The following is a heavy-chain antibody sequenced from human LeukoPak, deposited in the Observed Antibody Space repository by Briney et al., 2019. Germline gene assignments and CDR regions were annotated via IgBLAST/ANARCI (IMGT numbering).Heavy chain of an antibody. CDR1: GFTFGSYG. J-gene: IGHJ4*02. Sequence: PGGSLRLSCAASGFTFGSYGMHWVRQAPGKGLEWVTFIRSDGSNKYYADSVKGRFTISRDNSKNTLYLQMNTLIADDTAVYYCARGNFYSSSGSSPLDSWGQGTLVTVSS. CDR2: IRSDGSNK. D-gene: IGHD3-10*01. CDR3: ARGNFYSSSGSSPLDS. V-gene: IGHV3-30*02.